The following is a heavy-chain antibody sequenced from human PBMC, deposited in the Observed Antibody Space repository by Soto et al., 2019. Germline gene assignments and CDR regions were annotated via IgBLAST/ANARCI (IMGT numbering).Heavy chain of an antibody. Sequence: HPGGSLRLSCAASGFTFSSYSMNWVRQAPGKGLEWVSYISSSSSTIYYADSVKGRFTISRDNAKNSLYLQMNSLRAEDTAVYYCARDLRTGYPFYWGQGTLVTVSS. CDR3: ARDLRTGYPFY. D-gene: IGHD3-9*01. J-gene: IGHJ4*02. CDR2: ISSSSSTI. CDR1: GFTFSSYS. V-gene: IGHV3-48*01.